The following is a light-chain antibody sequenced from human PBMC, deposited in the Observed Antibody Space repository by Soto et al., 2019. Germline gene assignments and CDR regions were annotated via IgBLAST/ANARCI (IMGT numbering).Light chain of an antibody. CDR1: QSISSY. V-gene: IGKV1-39*01. CDR3: QQSDSTPLFT. CDR2: AAS. J-gene: IGKJ3*01. Sequence: DIQMTQSPSSLSASVGDRVTITCRASQSISSYLNWYQQKPGKAPKLLIYAASSLQSGVPSRFSGRGSGTDFTLTISSLQPEDFATYYCQQSDSTPLFTFGPGTKVDIK.